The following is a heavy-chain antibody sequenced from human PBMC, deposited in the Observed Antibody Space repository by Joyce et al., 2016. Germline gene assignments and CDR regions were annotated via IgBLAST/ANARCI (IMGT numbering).Heavy chain of an antibody. V-gene: IGHV3-30-3*01. D-gene: IGHD2-2*01. CDR3: ARSPSNSWHTFDS. CDR2: ISPDGSKK. CDR1: GFTFNRYA. Sequence: QVQLVESGGGVAQPGRSLRLSCAASGFTFNRYAMQWFRQTPGTGLEWVAVISPDGSKKFYSDSGKDRFIISRDNSNKMVFVQMNSLRVEDTGVYYCARSPSNSWHTFDSWGQGTLVSVSS. J-gene: IGHJ4*02.